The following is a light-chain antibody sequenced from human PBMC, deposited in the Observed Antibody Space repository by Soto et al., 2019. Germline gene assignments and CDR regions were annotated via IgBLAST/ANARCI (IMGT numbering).Light chain of an antibody. CDR1: QSISSY. Sequence: IPMTQSPSSLSASVRDRVTITCRASQSISSYLNWYQQKPGKAPNLLIYSASKLHSGVPSRFSGSGSGTDFPLIISSLQPEDFATYYCQQSSSNPLTFGGGTRV. J-gene: IGKJ4*01. CDR3: QQSSSNPLT. CDR2: SAS. V-gene: IGKV1-39*01.